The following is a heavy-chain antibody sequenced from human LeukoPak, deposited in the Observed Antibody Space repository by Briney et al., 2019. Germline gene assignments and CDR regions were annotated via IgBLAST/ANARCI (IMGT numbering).Heavy chain of an antibody. D-gene: IGHD2-15*01. J-gene: IGHJ4*02. CDR3: ASSRYCSGGSCYFDY. CDR2: IYSGGST. V-gene: IGHV3-53*01. Sequence: GGSLRLSCAASGFTVSSNYMNWVRQAPGKGLEWVSVIYSGGSTYYGDSVKGRFTISRDNSKNTRYLQMNSLRAEDTAVYYCASSRYCSGGSCYFDYWGQGTLVTVPS. CDR1: GFTVSSNY.